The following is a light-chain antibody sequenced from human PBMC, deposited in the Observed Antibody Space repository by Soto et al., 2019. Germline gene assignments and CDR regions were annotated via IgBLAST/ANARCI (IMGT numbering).Light chain of an antibody. CDR3: QQSYTTPRIT. Sequence: IKMTQSPSSLSASIGDSVIITCRASQDIGTYLNWYQHKPGKAPKHLIYAASSLQTGVPSRFTGSGSGTEFTLTIDSLQPEDFATYYCQQSYTTPRITFGQGTDWRL. CDR1: QDIGTY. CDR2: AAS. V-gene: IGKV1-39*01. J-gene: IGKJ5*01.